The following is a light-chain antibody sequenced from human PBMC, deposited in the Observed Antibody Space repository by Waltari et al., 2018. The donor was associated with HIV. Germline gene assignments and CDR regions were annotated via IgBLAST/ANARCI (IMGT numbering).Light chain of an antibody. V-gene: IGLV1-47*01. Sequence: QSVLTHPPSASGTPGQSVTISCSGSTSNIGSNYVSWYQQLPGTAPKRLIYRNNQRPSGVPDRFSGFKSGTSASLAISGLRSEDEADYYCAAWDDNLSGWVFGGGSKLTIL. CDR3: AAWDDNLSGWV. J-gene: IGLJ3*02. CDR2: RNN. CDR1: TSNIGSNY.